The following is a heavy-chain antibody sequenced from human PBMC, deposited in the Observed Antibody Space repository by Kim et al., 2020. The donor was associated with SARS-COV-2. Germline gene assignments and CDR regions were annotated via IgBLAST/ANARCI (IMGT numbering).Heavy chain of an antibody. D-gene: IGHD3-16*01. J-gene: IGHJ4*02. CDR2: DD. CDR3: AKKGGEFFDY. V-gene: IGHV5-51*01. Sequence: DDRYSPSFQDQVTISVDKSINTAYLQWNSLKASDSALYYCAKKGGEFFDYWGQGTLLTVSS.